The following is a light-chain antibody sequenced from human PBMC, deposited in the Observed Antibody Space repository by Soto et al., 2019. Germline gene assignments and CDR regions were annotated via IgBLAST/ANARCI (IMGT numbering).Light chain of an antibody. CDR2: EVS. J-gene: IGLJ1*01. CDR1: SSDVGGYKY. V-gene: IGLV2-14*01. CDR3: NSFTSSSTYV. Sequence: LTQPASVSGSPGQSITISCTGTSSDVGGYKYVSWYQQHPGKAPKLIIYEVSNRPSGVSNRFSGSKSGNTASLTISGLQAEDETDYYCNSFTSSSTYVFGTGTKVTVL.